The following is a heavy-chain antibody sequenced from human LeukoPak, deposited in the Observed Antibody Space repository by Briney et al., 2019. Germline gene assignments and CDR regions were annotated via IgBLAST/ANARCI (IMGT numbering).Heavy chain of an antibody. CDR1: GFTFSSYG. CDR2: ISGSGGST. D-gene: IGHD3-16*02. J-gene: IGHJ4*02. Sequence: GGSLRLSCAASGFTFSSYGMHWVRQAPGKGLEWVSAISGSGGSTYYADSVKGRFTISRDNSKNTLYLQMNSLRAEDTAVYYCAKDRGLEYDYVWGSYRLEPDYWGQGTLVTVSS. CDR3: AKDRGLEYDYVWGSYRLEPDY. V-gene: IGHV3-23*01.